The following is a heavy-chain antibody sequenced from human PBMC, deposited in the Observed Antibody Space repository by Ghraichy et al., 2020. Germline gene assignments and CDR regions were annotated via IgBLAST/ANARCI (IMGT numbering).Heavy chain of an antibody. CDR2: ISGHTGDT. D-gene: IGHD2-2*01. V-gene: IGHV1-18*04. CDR1: GYTFSSHG. Sequence: ASVKVSCKASGYTFSSHGISWVRQAPGQGLEWMGWISGHTGDTNYAPKLQGRVTMTTDTSTSTAYVELGSLRSDDTAVYYCVRDGLGYCSDTSCPTRFYYWGQGTLVTVSS. J-gene: IGHJ4*02. CDR3: VRDGLGYCSDTSCPTRFYY.